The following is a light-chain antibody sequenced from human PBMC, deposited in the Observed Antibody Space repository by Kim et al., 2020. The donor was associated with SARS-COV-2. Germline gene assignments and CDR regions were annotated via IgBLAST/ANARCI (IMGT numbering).Light chain of an antibody. V-gene: IGKV1-13*02. J-gene: IGKJ4*01. CDR2: GAS. CDR3: QQFKSFPQIT. Sequence: SVGDRVTLTCRASQGISSALAWYQQKPGKAAKLLIYGASSLQSGVPSRFSGSGSETDFTLTITSLQPEDFATYFCQQFKSFPQITFGGGTKVDIK. CDR1: QGISSA.